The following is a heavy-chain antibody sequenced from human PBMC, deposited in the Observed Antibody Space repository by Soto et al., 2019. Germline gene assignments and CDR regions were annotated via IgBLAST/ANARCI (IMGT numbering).Heavy chain of an antibody. CDR3: ANAPYSGSYYYYYGMDV. J-gene: IGHJ6*02. D-gene: IGHD1-26*01. CDR2: ISGSGGST. Sequence: GGSLRLSCAASGFTFSSYAMSWVRQAPGKGLEWVSAISGSGGSTYYADSVKGRFTISRDNSKNTLYLQMNSLKAEDTAVYYCANAPYSGSYYYYYGMDVWGQGTTVTVSS. V-gene: IGHV3-23*01. CDR1: GFTFSSYA.